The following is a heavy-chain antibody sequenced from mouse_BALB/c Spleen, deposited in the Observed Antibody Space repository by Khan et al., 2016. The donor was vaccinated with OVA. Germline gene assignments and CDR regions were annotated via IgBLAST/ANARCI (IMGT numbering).Heavy chain of an antibody. CDR1: GFSLTNYG. V-gene: IGHV2-6-1*01. CDR2: LWNDGST. Sequence: QMQLEESGPGLVAPSQSLSIPCTISGFSLTNYGVHWVRQPPGKGLEWLVLLWNDGSTTYNSALKSKLTISKDNSKSQVFLKMNRLQTDDTAMYVCDRQPYYHYNIMDYWGQGTSVTVSS. CDR3: DRQPYYHYNIMDY. D-gene: IGHD2-10*01. J-gene: IGHJ4*01.